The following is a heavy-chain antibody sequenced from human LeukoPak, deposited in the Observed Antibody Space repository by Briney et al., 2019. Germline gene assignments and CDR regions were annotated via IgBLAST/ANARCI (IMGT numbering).Heavy chain of an antibody. J-gene: IGHJ4*02. Sequence: GGSLRLSCAASGFTFSSYAMSWVRQAPGEGLEWVSAISGSGGSTYYADSVKGRFTISRDNSKNTLYLQMNSLRAEDTAVYYCAKGSWFGELMPFDYWGQGTLVTVSS. D-gene: IGHD3-10*01. CDR1: GFTFSSYA. V-gene: IGHV3-23*01. CDR2: ISGSGGST. CDR3: AKGSWFGELMPFDY.